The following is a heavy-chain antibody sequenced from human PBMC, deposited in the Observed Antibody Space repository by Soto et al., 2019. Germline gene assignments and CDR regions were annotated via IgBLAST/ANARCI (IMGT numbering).Heavy chain of an antibody. CDR2: ISYDGSQK. J-gene: IGHJ4*02. CDR3: AKDAVTPDY. Sequence: PGGSLRLSCAASGFTFSTYPIHWVRQAPGKGLEWLAMISYDGSQKYYADSVKGRFTISRDNSKNTLYLQMNSLRAEDTAVYYCAKDAVTPDYWGQGTLVTVSS. CDR1: GFTFSTYP. D-gene: IGHD4-17*01. V-gene: IGHV3-30-3*01.